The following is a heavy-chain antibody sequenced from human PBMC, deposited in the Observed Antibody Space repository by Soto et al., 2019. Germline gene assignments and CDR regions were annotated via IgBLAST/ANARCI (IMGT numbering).Heavy chain of an antibody. J-gene: IGHJ6*02. CDR1: GGTFSSYA. Sequence: QVQLVQSGAEVRKPGSSVKVSCKASGGTFSSYAISWVRQAPGQGLEWMGGIIPIFGTANYAQKFQGRVKITADESTSTDYMELSSLRSEGTAVYYCARETGEAVNYYGMDVWVQGTTVTVSS. CDR3: ARETGEAVNYYGMDV. V-gene: IGHV1-69*12. D-gene: IGHD7-27*01. CDR2: IIPIFGTA.